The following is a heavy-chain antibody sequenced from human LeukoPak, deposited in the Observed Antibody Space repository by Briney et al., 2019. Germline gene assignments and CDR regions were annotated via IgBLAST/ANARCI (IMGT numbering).Heavy chain of an antibody. D-gene: IGHD3-10*01. CDR1: GYTFTSYY. Sequence: ASVKVSCKASGYTFTSYYMHWVRQAPGQGLEWMGIINPSGGSTSYAQKFQGRVTMTRDTSTSTVYMELSSLRSEDTAVYYCARHGSGSYYNDKDWFDPWGQGTLVTVSS. V-gene: IGHV1-46*01. CDR3: ARHGSGSYYNDKDWFDP. J-gene: IGHJ5*02. CDR2: INPSGGST.